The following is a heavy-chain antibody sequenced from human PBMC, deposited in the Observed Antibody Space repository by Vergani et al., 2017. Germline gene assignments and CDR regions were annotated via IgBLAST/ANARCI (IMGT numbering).Heavy chain of an antibody. J-gene: IGHJ6*02. CDR3: ARGDGYKDDDYYGMDV. CDR2: IYTSEST. Sequence: QVQLQESGPGLVKPSETLSLTCIASGGSISPYYCSWIRQPAGKGLEWIGRIYTSESTNYNPSLKSRVTMSVDTSKNQFSLKLSSVTAADTAVYYCARGDGYKDDDYYGMDVWGQGTTVTVSS. D-gene: IGHD5-24*01. CDR1: GGSISPYY. V-gene: IGHV4-4*07.